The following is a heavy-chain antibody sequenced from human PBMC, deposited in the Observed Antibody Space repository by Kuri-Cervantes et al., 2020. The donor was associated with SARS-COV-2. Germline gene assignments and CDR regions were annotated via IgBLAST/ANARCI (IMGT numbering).Heavy chain of an antibody. J-gene: IGHJ6*02. D-gene: IGHD2-2*01. Sequence: GGSLRLSCAASGFTFSNSDMNWVRQAPGKGLEWVSGVSWNGSRTHYADSVKGRFTISRDNSKNTLYLQMNSLRAEDTAVYYCAKEIDIVVVPAAPYYYYGMDVWGQGTTVTVSS. CDR3: AKEIDIVVVPAAPYYYYGMDV. CDR1: GFTFSNSD. CDR2: VSWNGSRT. V-gene: IGHV3-19*01.